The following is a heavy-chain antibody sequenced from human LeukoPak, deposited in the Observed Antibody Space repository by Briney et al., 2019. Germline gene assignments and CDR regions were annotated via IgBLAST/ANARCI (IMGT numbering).Heavy chain of an antibody. CDR3: ARDLVLAGGSYPDH. J-gene: IGHJ4*02. V-gene: IGHV4-39*07. CDR2: IYYSGST. CDR1: GGSISSSYYY. D-gene: IGHD1-26*01. Sequence: PSETLSLTCTVSGGSISSSYYYWGWIRQPPGKGLEWIGSIYYSGSTTYNPSLKSRVTISVDTSKNQFSLKLSSATAADTAVYYCARDLVLAGGSYPDHWGQGTLVTVSS.